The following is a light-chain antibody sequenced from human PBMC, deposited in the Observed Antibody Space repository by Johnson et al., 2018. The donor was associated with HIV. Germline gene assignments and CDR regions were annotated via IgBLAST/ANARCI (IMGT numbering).Light chain of an antibody. CDR2: DND. CDR1: SSNIGNNY. CDR3: ATWDSRLSGGV. J-gene: IGLJ1*01. V-gene: IGLV1-51*01. Sequence: QAVLTQPPSVSAAPGQKVTISCSGTSSNIGNNYVSWYQQLPHTAPKLLISDNDKRPSGIPDRFSGSKSGASATLGITGLQTGAEADYYCATWDSRLSGGVFGTGTKVTVL.